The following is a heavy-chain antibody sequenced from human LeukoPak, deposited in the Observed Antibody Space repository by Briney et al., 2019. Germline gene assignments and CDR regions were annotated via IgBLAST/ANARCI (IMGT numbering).Heavy chain of an antibody. CDR2: INPNSGGT. J-gene: IGHJ6*03. Sequence: ASVKVSCKASGYTFTGYYMNWARQAPGQGLEWMGWINPNSGGTNDAQKFQGRVTMTRDTSISTAYMELSRLRSDDTAVYYCARGTKDIAAAGTEDYYYYYMDVWGKGTTVTISS. V-gene: IGHV1-2*02. CDR1: GYTFTGYY. D-gene: IGHD6-13*01. CDR3: ARGTKDIAAAGTEDYYYYYMDV.